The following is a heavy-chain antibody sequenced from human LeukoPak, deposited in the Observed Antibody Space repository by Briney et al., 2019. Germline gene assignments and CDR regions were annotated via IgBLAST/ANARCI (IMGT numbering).Heavy chain of an antibody. V-gene: IGHV4-59*01. J-gene: IGHJ4*02. CDR1: GGSISSYY. Sequence: ASETLSLTCTVSGGSISSYYWSWIRQPPGKGLEWIGHIYYSGSTNYNPSLKSRVTISVDTSKNQFSLKLSSVTAADTAVYYCARMDSGAYRGFDYWGQGTLVTVSS. D-gene: IGHD3-22*01. CDR3: ARMDSGAYRGFDY. CDR2: IYYSGST.